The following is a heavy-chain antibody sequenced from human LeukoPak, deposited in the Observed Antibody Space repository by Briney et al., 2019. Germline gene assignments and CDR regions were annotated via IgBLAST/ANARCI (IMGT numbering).Heavy chain of an antibody. D-gene: IGHD5-18*01. CDR1: GVSISSYY. CDR2: IYTSGST. V-gene: IGHV4-4*07. CDR3: ARVPFYSYGTKFNWFDP. Sequence: SETLSLTCTVSGVSISSYYWTWIRQSAGKGLEWIGRIYTSGSTYYNPSLKSRVSMSVDTSKNQFSLKLSSVTAADTAVYYCARVPFYSYGTKFNWFDPWGQGTLVTVSS. J-gene: IGHJ5*02.